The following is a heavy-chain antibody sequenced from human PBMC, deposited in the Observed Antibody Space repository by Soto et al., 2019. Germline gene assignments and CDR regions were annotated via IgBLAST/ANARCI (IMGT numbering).Heavy chain of an antibody. D-gene: IGHD1-7*01. CDR3: ARGGTGTTGDAFDI. CDR1: GCPFTVYY. CDR2: INPNSGGT. Sequence: ASRMITCNASGCPFTVYYMHWVQQAPGQGLEWMGWINPNSGGTNYAQKFQGWVTMTRDTSISTAYMELSRLRSDDTAVYYCARGGTGTTGDAFDIWGQGTMVTVSS. J-gene: IGHJ3*02. V-gene: IGHV1-2*04.